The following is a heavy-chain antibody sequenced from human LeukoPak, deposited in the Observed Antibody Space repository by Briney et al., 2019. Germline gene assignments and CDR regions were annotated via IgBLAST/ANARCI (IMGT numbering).Heavy chain of an antibody. D-gene: IGHD1-26*01. Sequence: GSVKVSCKASGYTFTSYAMNWVRQAPGQGLEWMGWINPNSGGTNYAQKFQGRVTMTRDTSISTAYMELSRLRSDDTAVYYCARAGRVGATRWFDPWGQGTLVTVSS. CDR1: GYTFTSYA. CDR3: ARAGRVGATRWFDP. CDR2: INPNSGGT. J-gene: IGHJ5*02. V-gene: IGHV1-2*02.